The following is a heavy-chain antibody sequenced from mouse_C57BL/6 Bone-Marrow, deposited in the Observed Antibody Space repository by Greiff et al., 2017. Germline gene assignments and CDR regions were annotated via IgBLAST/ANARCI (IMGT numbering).Heavy chain of an antibody. CDR1: GFTFSSYG. CDR3: ARRFAY. Sequence: EVQLQQSGGDLVKPGGSLKLSCAASGFTFSSYGMSWVRQTPDKRLEWVATISSGGSYTYYPDSVTGRFTISRDNAKNTLYLQMSSLKSEDTAMYYCARRFAYWGQGTLVTVSA. V-gene: IGHV5-6*01. J-gene: IGHJ3*01. CDR2: ISSGGSYT.